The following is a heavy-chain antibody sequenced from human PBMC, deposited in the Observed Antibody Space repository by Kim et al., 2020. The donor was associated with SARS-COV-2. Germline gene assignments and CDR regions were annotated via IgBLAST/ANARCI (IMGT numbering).Heavy chain of an antibody. CDR1: GFTFDDYT. CDR2: ISWDGGST. D-gene: IGHD5-18*01. CDR3: AKDEGISGYSYGFPYYGMDV. J-gene: IGHJ6*02. V-gene: IGHV3-43*01. Sequence: GGSLRLSCAASGFTFDDYTMHWVRQAPGKGLEWVSLISWDGGSTYYADSVKGRFTISRDNSKNSLYLQMNSLRTEDTALYYCAKDEGISGYSYGFPYYGMDVWGQGTTVTVSS.